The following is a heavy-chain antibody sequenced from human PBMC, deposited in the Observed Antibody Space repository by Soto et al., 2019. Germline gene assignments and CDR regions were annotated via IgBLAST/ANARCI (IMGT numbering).Heavy chain of an antibody. V-gene: IGHV4-59*08. D-gene: IGHD4-17*01. CDR1: GGSLSNYY. Sequence: QVQLQESGPGLVKPSETLSLTCTVSGGSLSNYYWNWIRQPPGKALEWIAYIYYSGSTNYNPSLKSRVTISVDTSKNQCSLTLSSVTAADTAMYYCERSPYGDRQYNWFDPWGQGTLVTVSS. CDR2: IYYSGST. CDR3: ERSPYGDRQYNWFDP. J-gene: IGHJ5*02.